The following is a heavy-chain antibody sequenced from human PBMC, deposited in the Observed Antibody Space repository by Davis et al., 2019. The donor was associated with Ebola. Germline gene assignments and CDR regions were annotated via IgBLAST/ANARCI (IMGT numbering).Heavy chain of an antibody. D-gene: IGHD4-17*01. J-gene: IGHJ4*02. V-gene: IGHV3-73*01. CDR2: IRSKANSYAT. CDR1: GFTFSGSA. CDR3: TFTVTTVDY. Sequence: GESLKISCAASGFTFSGSAMHWVRQASGKGLEWVGRIRSKANSYATAYAASVKGRFTISRDDSKNTAYLQMNSLKIEDTAVYYCTFTVTTVDYWGQGTLVTVSS.